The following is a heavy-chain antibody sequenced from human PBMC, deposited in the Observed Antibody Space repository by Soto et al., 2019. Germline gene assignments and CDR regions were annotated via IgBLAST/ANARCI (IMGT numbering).Heavy chain of an antibody. CDR3: ATESGSTYGYFDH. CDR1: GGSVTSDEDY. D-gene: IGHD5-18*01. J-gene: IGHJ4*02. V-gene: IGHV4-30-4*01. Sequence: SETLSLTCTVSGGSVTSDEDYWTWIRQSPGKGLEWIGYISNSGSTGYNPSLKTRLSMSVDRSKNQFTLRLTSVTAADTAVYFCATESGSTYGYFDHWGQGTQVTV. CDR2: ISNSGST.